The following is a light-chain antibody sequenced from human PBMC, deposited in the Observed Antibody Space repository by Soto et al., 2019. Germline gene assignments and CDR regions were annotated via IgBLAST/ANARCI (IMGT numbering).Light chain of an antibody. V-gene: IGLV2-14*01. CDR3: NSYTSSTSRPYV. CDR2: EVS. CDR1: TNDVGGYNY. J-gene: IGLJ1*01. Sequence: QSAPTQVSAVSGSPEHSITISRPGTTNDVGGYNYVSWYQQRPGKAPKLLIFEVSSRPSGVSNRFSGSKSGNTASLTISALQAEDEADYFCNSYTSSTSRPYVFGTGTKVTVL.